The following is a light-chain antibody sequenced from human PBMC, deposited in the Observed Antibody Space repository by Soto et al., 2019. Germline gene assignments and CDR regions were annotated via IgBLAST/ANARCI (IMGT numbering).Light chain of an antibody. CDR3: QQRSDWPLT. J-gene: IGKJ4*01. V-gene: IGKV3-11*01. CDR1: QSVSSY. CDR2: DAS. Sequence: EIVLTQSPATLSLSPGERVTLSCRASQSVSSYFAWYQQKPGLAPRLLIYDASTRAAGIPARFSGSGSGTDFTLTISSLEPDDFAVYYCQQRSDWPLTFGGGNKVDIK.